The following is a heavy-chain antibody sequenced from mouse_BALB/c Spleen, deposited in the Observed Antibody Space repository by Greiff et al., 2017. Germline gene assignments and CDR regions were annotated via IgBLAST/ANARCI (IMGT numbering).Heavy chain of an antibody. J-gene: IGHJ2*01. CDR3: AREEGYGNYDCDY. Sequence: VQLQESGPGLVAPSQSLSITCTVSGFSLTSYGVHWVRQPPGKGLEWLGVIWAGGSTNYNSALMSRLSISKDNSKSQVFLKMNSLQTDDTAMYYCAREEGYGNYDCDYWGQGTTLTVSS. CDR2: IWAGGST. V-gene: IGHV2-9*02. D-gene: IGHD2-10*02. CDR1: GFSLTSYG.